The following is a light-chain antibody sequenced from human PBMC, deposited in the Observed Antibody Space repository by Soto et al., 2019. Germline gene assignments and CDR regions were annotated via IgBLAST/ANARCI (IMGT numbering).Light chain of an antibody. CDR2: LNSDGSH. J-gene: IGLJ2*01. V-gene: IGLV4-69*01. Sequence: QSVLTQSPSASASLGASVKLTCTLSSGHSSYAIAWHQQQPEYLMKLNSDGSHSKGDGIPDRFSGSSSGAERYLTISSLQSDDEADYYCQTWGTGIQGFGGGTKVTVL. CDR3: QTWGTGIQG. CDR1: SGHSSYA.